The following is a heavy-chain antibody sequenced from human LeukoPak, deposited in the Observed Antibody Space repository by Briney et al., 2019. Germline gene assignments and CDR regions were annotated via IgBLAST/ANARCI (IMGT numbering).Heavy chain of an antibody. CDR3: ARVGYSYGYYYYYMDV. Sequence: GASVKVSCKASGYTFTGYYMHWVRQPPGQGLEWMGWINPNSGGTNYAQKFQGRVTMTRDTSISTAYMELSRLRSDDTAVYYCARVGYSYGYYYYYMDVWGKGTTVTVSS. CDR2: INPNSGGT. D-gene: IGHD5-18*01. J-gene: IGHJ6*03. CDR1: GYTFTGYY. V-gene: IGHV1-2*02.